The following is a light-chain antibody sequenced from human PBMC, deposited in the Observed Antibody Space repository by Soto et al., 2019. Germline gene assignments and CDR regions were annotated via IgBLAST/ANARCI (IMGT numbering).Light chain of an antibody. CDR1: QSVSNDY. V-gene: IGKV3-20*01. CDR3: QQYGSSPRT. Sequence: EMVLTQSPGTLSLSPGDRATLSCRASQSVSNDYVAWVQQKPGQAPRLLIYGASKRATGIPDRFSGSGSGTDFTLTISRLEPEDFAVYCCQQYGSSPRTFGQGTKVDIK. CDR2: GAS. J-gene: IGKJ1*01.